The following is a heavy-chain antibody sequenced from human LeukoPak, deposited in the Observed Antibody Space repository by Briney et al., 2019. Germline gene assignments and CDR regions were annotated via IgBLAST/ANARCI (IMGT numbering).Heavy chain of an antibody. CDR2: IYYSGST. J-gene: IGHJ3*02. CDR1: GGSISSYY. CDR3: ARGHATTRFAFDI. Sequence: PSETLSLTCTVSGGSISSYYWSWIRQPPGKGLEWIGYIYYSGSTNYNPSLKSRVTISVDTSKNQFSLKLSSVTAADTAVYYCARGHATTRFAFDIWGQGTTVTVSS. D-gene: IGHD4-17*01. V-gene: IGHV4-59*01.